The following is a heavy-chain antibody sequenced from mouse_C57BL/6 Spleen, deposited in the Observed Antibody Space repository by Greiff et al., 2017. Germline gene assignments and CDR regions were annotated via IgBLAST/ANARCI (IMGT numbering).Heavy chain of an antibody. J-gene: IGHJ3*01. D-gene: IGHD1-1*01. Sequence: QVQLQQPGAELVKPGASVKMSCKASGYTFTSYWITWVKQRPGQGLEWIGDIYPGSGSTNYNEKFKSKATLTVDTSSSTAYMQLSSLTSEDSAVYYCAHSDYYGTRGAYWGQGTLVTVSA. CDR1: GYTFTSYW. V-gene: IGHV1-55*01. CDR2: IYPGSGST. CDR3: AHSDYYGTRGAY.